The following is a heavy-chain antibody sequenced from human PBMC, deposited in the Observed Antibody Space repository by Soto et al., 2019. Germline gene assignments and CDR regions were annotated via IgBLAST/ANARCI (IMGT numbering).Heavy chain of an antibody. CDR1: WFTFSGYA. Sequence: GGFLRLPCAASWFTFSGYAMSWVRPAPGKGLERVSYISSSSSTIYYADSVKGRFTISRDNSKNTLYLQMNSLRAEDTAVYYCARDAATYYYDSSGYYSFPVFDYWGQGTLVTVSS. CDR3: ARDAATYYYDSSGYYSFPVFDY. J-gene: IGHJ4*02. CDR2: ISSSSSTI. D-gene: IGHD3-22*01. V-gene: IGHV3-48*01.